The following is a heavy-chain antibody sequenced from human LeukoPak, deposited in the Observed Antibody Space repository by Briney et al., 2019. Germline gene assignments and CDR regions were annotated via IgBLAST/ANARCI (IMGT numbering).Heavy chain of an antibody. CDR2: IIGSGGST. V-gene: IGHV3-23*01. Sequence: GSLRLSCAASGFTFSSYAMSWVRQAPGKGLEWVSAIIGSGGSTYYADSVKGRFTISRDNSKNTLYLQMNSLRAEDTAVYYCARGRSTYYDFWSGYYSFDYWGQGTLVTVSS. J-gene: IGHJ4*02. D-gene: IGHD3-3*01. CDR3: ARGRSTYYDFWSGYYSFDY. CDR1: GFTFSSYA.